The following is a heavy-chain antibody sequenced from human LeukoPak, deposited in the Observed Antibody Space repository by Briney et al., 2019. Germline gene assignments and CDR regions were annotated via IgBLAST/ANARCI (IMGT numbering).Heavy chain of an antibody. V-gene: IGHV3-30*14. D-gene: IGHD5-18*01. J-gene: IGHJ4*02. CDR3: MTAAGYNFGQY. CDR1: EFTFSNYA. CDR2: ISYDGDTI. Sequence: GGSLRLSCAASEFTFSNYALHWVRQAPGKGLQWVAVISYDGDTIHYADSVKGRFIISRDTSKNTLYLQMNSLRAEDMAIYYCMTAAGYNFGQYWGQGTLVTVSS.